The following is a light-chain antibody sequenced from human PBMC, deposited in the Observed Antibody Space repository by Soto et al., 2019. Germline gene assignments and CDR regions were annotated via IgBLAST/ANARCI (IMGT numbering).Light chain of an antibody. CDR3: SSYTTSSSYV. Sequence: QSVLTQPASVSGSPGQSITISCTGTSSDVGGYIYVSWYQQHPGKAPKLMIYDVTSRPSGVSYRFSGSKSGNTASLTISGLQAEDEADYYCSSYTTSSSYVFGTRTKLTVL. CDR2: DVT. V-gene: IGLV2-14*01. J-gene: IGLJ1*01. CDR1: SSDVGGYIY.